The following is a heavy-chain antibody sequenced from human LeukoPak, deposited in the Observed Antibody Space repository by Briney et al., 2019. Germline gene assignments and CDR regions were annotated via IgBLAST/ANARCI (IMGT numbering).Heavy chain of an antibody. CDR1: GFTFSCYS. D-gene: IGHD3-3*01. Sequence: GGSLRLSCAASGFTFSCYSMNWVRQAPGKGLEWVSSISSSSSYIYYADSVKGRFTISRDNAKNSLYLQMNSLGAEDTAVYYCASGGYYDFWSGPGYWGQGALATVSS. J-gene: IGHJ4*02. V-gene: IGHV3-21*01. CDR3: ASGGYYDFWSGPGY. CDR2: ISSSSSYI.